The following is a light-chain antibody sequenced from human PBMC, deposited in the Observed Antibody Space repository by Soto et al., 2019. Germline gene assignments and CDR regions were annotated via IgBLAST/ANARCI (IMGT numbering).Light chain of an antibody. V-gene: IGLV2-8*01. Sequence: QSALTQPPSASGSPGQLVTISCTGTSSDVGGYDYVSWYQQRPGKAPKLLIHEVTKRPSGVPDRFSGSKSGNTASLTVSGLQAEDEADYYCSSYAGRTLYVFGTGTKVTVL. CDR1: SSDVGGYDY. CDR2: EVT. J-gene: IGLJ1*01. CDR3: SSYAGRTLYV.